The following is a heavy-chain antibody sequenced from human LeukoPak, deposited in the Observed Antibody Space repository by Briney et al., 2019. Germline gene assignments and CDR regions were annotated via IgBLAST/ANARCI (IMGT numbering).Heavy chain of an antibody. Sequence: SETLSLTCAVYGGSFSGYYWSWIRQPPGKGLEWAGEINHSGSTNYNPSLKSRVTISVDTSKNQFSLKLSSVTAADTAVYYCARGAVAGRDFDYWGQGTLVTVSS. J-gene: IGHJ4*02. CDR1: GGSFSGYY. CDR2: INHSGST. D-gene: IGHD6-19*01. V-gene: IGHV4-34*01. CDR3: ARGAVAGRDFDY.